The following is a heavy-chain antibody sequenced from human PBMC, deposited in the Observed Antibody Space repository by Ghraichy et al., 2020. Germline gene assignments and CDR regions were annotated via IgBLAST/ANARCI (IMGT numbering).Heavy chain of an antibody. CDR1: GGSISNYY. CDR2: IYYNGNT. Sequence: SETLSLTCTVSGGSISNYYWSWIRQPPGRGLEWIGYIYYNGNTNYHASLKSRVTISVDTSKNQFSLKLSSVTAADTAVYYCARWGDGGDYYFDYWGLGPLVTFSS. D-gene: IGHD3-16*01. CDR3: ARWGDGGDYYFDY. J-gene: IGHJ4*02. V-gene: IGHV4-59*08.